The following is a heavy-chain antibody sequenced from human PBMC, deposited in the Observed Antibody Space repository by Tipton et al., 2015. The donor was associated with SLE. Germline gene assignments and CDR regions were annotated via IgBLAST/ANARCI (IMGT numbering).Heavy chain of an antibody. CDR2: INHSGST. D-gene: IGHD2-15*01. CDR1: GGSFSGYY. J-gene: IGHJ5*02. Sequence: TLSLTCAVYGGSFSGYYWSWIRQPPGKGLGWIGEINHSGSTNYNPSLKSRVTISVDTSKNQFSLKLSSVTAADTAVYYCARHSGSGYCSGGSCYGGSGWFDPWGQGTLVTVSS. V-gene: IGHV4-34*01. CDR3: ARHSGSGYCSGGSCYGGSGWFDP.